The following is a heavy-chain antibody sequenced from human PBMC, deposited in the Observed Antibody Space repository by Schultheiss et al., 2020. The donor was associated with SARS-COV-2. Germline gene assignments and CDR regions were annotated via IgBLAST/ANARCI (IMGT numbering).Heavy chain of an antibody. CDR3: ARALDSSGYYPYYFDY. CDR2: IYYSGST. CDR1: GASISSGGYY. D-gene: IGHD3-22*01. V-gene: IGHV4-31*03. J-gene: IGHJ4*02. Sequence: SETLSLTCTVSGASISSGGYYWSWIRQHPGKGLEWIGYIYYSGSTYYNPSLKSRVTISVDTSKNQFSLKLSSVTAADTAVYYCARALDSSGYYPYYFDYWGQGTLVTVSS.